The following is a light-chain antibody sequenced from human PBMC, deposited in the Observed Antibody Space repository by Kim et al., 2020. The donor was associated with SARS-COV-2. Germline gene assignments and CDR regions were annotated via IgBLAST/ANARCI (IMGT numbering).Light chain of an antibody. CDR2: GAS. CDR1: QSVGSN. J-gene: IGKJ4*01. Sequence: VSPGERATLSCRASQSVGSNLAWYQQNPGQAPRLLIYGASTRANAIPASFSGSGSGTDFTLTISSLQSEDFAIYYCQQYNNWPPTFGGGTKVDIK. V-gene: IGKV3-15*01. CDR3: QQYNNWPPT.